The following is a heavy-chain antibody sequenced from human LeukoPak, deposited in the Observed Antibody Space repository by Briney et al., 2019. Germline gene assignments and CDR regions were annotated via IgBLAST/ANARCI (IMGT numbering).Heavy chain of an antibody. J-gene: IGHJ3*02. CDR3: ARDLSGLSAFEI. CDR1: GYTFTSYG. Sequence: ASVKVSCKASGYTFTSYGISRVRQAPGQGLEWMGWISAYNGNTNYAQKLQGRVTMTTDTSTSTAYMALRSLSSDDTAVYDCARDLSGLSAFEIWGEGTMVTVS. CDR2: ISAYNGNT. V-gene: IGHV1-18*01. D-gene: IGHD5-12*01.